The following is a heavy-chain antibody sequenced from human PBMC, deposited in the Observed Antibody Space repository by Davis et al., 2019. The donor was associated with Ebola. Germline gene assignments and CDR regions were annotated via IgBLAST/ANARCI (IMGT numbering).Heavy chain of an antibody. CDR3: ARLVALYDNSGYAYLDY. V-gene: IGHV4-39*07. CDR1: GGSISSSSYY. J-gene: IGHJ4*02. CDR2: MYHNGDT. D-gene: IGHD3-22*01. Sequence: SETLSLTCTVSGGSISSSSYYWGWIRQPPGKGLEWIGSMYHNGDTFQNPSLKSRVTISTDTSRSQFSLTLSSVTAADTAVYYCARLVALYDNSGYAYLDYWGQGILVTVSS.